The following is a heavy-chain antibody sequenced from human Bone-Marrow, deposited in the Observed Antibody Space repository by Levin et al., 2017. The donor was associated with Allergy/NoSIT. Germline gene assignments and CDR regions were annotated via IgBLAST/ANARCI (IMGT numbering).Heavy chain of an antibody. CDR3: ARHGPGSYYKRLDY. Sequence: RLQGRVTMTTDTSTDTAYMELRSLKSDDTAVYYCARHGPGSYYKRLDYWGQGTLVTVSS. J-gene: IGHJ4*02. V-gene: IGHV1-18*01. D-gene: IGHD3-10*01.